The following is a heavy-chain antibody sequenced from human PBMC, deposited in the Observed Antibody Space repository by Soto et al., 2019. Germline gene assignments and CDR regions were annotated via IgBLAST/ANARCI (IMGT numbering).Heavy chain of an antibody. J-gene: IGHJ3*02. V-gene: IGHV3-30*18. D-gene: IGHD2-2*01. CDR2: ISYDGSNK. Sequence: GESLKISCAASGFTFSSYGMHWVRQAPGKGLEWVAVISYDGSNKYYADSVKGRFTISRDNSKNTLYLQMNSLRAEDTAVYYCANDVVVVPAAIHAFDIWGQGTMVTVSS. CDR3: ANDVVVVPAAIHAFDI. CDR1: GFTFSSYG.